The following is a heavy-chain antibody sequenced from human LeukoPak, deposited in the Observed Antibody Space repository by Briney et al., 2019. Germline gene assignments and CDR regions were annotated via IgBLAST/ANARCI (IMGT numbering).Heavy chain of an antibody. CDR2: IYTSGST. J-gene: IGHJ4*02. Sequence: PSETLSLTCTVSGGSISSGSYYWSWIRQPAGKGLEWIGRIYTSGSTNYNPSLKSRVTISVDTSKNQFSLKLSSVTAADTAVYYCARNDILTGYRTNFDYWGQGTLVTVSS. D-gene: IGHD3-9*01. CDR3: ARNDILTGYRTNFDY. V-gene: IGHV4-61*02. CDR1: GGSISSGSYY.